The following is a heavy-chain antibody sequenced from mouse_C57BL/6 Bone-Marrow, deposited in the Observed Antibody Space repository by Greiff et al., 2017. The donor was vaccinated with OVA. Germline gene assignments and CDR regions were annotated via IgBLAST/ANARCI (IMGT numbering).Heavy chain of an antibody. J-gene: IGHJ3*01. D-gene: IGHD4-1*01. CDR2: INPNNGGT. CDR1: GYTFTDYY. CDR3: AYGLGAFAY. Sequence: VQLQQSGPELVKPGASVKISCKASGYTFTDYYMNWVKQSHGKSLEWIGDINPNNGGTSYTPKFTGTATLTLDTSSSTAYMELRSLTSEDSAVYYCAYGLGAFAYWGQGTLVTVSA. V-gene: IGHV1-26*01.